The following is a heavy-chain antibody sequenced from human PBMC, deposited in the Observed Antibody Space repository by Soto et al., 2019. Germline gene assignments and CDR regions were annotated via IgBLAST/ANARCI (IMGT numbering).Heavy chain of an antibody. CDR1: GYTFTGYY. V-gene: IGHV1-2*02. CDR2: INPNSGGT. J-gene: IGHJ6*02. Sequence: QVQLVQSGAEVKKPGASVKVSCKASGYTFTGYYMHWVRQAPGQGLEWMGWINPNSGGTNYAQKFQGRVTMTRDTSISTAYMELSRLRSDDTAAYYCARTVVVVPAARYSYGMDVWGQGTTVTVSS. CDR3: ARTVVVVPAARYSYGMDV. D-gene: IGHD2-2*01.